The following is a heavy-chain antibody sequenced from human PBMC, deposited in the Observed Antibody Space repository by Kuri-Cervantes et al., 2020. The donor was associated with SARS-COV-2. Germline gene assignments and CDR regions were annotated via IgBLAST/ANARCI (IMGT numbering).Heavy chain of an antibody. CDR2: IYNDGST. CDR1: GFTVSSNY. Sequence: GSLRLSCAASGFTVSSNYMSWVRQAPGKGLEWVAVIYNDGSTYYADSVKGPFTISINNSKNTLYLQLNNLIAEETAVDYCAKTQISYGGNSGSYWYFDLWGRGTLVTVSS. CDR3: AKTQISYGGNSGSYWYFDL. D-gene: IGHD4-23*01. J-gene: IGHJ2*01. V-gene: IGHV3-53*01.